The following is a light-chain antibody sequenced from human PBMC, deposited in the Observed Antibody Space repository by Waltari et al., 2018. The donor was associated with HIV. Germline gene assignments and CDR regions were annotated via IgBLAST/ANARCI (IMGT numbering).Light chain of an antibody. Sequence: NFMLTQPHSVLESPGKTVTISCTRSSGSIGATYVPWYQQRPCNSPIIVIYEYNPRLSGVLDLFSVSFGISSFSSSLTISGLKTEDEGDYYCQSYDRCIQVFGLGTNLIVL. CDR1: SGSIGATY. CDR2: EYN. J-gene: IGLJ3*02. CDR3: QSYDRCIQV. V-gene: IGLV6-57*01.